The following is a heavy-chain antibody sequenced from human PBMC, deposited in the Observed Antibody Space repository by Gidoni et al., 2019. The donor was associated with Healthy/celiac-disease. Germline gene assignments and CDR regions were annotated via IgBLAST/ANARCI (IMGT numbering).Heavy chain of an antibody. Sequence: EVQLVESGGGLVKPGGSLRLSCAASGFTFSNAWMNWVRQAQGKGLDWDGRIKSKTDVATTDYAAPVKGRFTISRDDSKNTLYLQMNSLKTEDTAVYYCTTDLPYDYYYGMDVWGQGTTVTVSS. CDR1: GFTFSNAW. CDR2: IKSKTDVATT. V-gene: IGHV3-15*07. CDR3: TTDLPYDYYYGMDV. J-gene: IGHJ6*02.